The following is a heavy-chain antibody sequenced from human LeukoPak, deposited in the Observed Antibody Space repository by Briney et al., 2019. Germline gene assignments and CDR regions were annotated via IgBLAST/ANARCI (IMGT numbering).Heavy chain of an antibody. J-gene: IGHJ4*02. Sequence: PGGSLRLSCAASGFTFSSYAMSWVRQAPGKGLEWVSAISGSGGSTYYADSVKGRFTISRDNSKNTLYLQMNSLRAEDTAVYYCAKRGRLEVMRVQLERFDFDYWGQGTLVTVSS. CDR2: ISGSGGST. CDR1: GFTFSSYA. D-gene: IGHD1-1*01. V-gene: IGHV3-23*01. CDR3: AKRGRLEVMRVQLERFDFDY.